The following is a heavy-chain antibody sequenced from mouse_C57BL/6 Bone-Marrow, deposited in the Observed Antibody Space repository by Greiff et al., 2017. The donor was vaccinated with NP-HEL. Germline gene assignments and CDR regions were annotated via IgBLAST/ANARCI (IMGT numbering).Heavy chain of an antibody. CDR3: ARVGYYGSSHDY. Sequence: QVQLQQPGAELVKPGASVKLSCKASGYTFTSYWMHWVKQRPGQGLEWIGMIHPNSGSTNYNEKFKSKATLTVDKSSSTAYMQLSSLTSEDSAVYYCARVGYYGSSHDYWGEGTTLTVSS. D-gene: IGHD1-1*01. CDR2: IHPNSGST. J-gene: IGHJ2*01. CDR1: GYTFTSYW. V-gene: IGHV1-64*01.